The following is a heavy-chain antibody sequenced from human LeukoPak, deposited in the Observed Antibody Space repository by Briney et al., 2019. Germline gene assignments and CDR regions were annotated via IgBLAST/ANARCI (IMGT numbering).Heavy chain of an antibody. D-gene: IGHD3-10*01. Sequence: SEALSLTCAVSGGSISSNSYYWGWIRQPPGKGQEWIGSIYYSGSTYYNPSLKSRVTISVDTSKNQFSLKLSSVTAADTAVYYCARTRYYYNSRSYGAPYYFDYWAQGTLVTVSS. CDR2: IYYSGST. CDR1: GGSISSNSYY. CDR3: ARTRYYYNSRSYGAPYYFDY. V-gene: IGHV4-39*01. J-gene: IGHJ4*02.